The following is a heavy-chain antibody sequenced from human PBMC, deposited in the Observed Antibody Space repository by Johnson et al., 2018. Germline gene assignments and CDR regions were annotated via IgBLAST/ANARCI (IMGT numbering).Heavy chain of an antibody. CDR1: GFTFGEYA. V-gene: IGHV3-43*01. Sequence: VQLVESGGLVVQPGGSLRLSCVTSGFTFGEYAMHWVRQAPGKGLEWVSLVSWDGSTTYYADSVQGRFTISGNNSKNSLYLQMNGLRTEDTALDYCARGDFPKSDFLYNYYYMGVWGKGTTVTVSS. J-gene: IGHJ6*03. CDR2: VSWDGSTT. CDR3: ARGDFPKSDFLYNYYYMGV. D-gene: IGHD2/OR15-2a*01.